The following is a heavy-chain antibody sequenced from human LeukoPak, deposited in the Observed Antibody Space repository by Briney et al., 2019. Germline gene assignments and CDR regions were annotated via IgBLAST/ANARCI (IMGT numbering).Heavy chain of an antibody. V-gene: IGHV1-2*02. Sequence: ASVKVSCKASGYTFTRYGISWVRQAPGQGLEWMGYINPNIGGTDYAQKFQGRVTITRDTSISTAYMELSGLRSDDTAVYYCARLAAPRDYWGQGTLVTVSS. J-gene: IGHJ4*02. D-gene: IGHD6-6*01. CDR1: GYTFTRYG. CDR3: ARLAAPRDY. CDR2: INPNIGGT.